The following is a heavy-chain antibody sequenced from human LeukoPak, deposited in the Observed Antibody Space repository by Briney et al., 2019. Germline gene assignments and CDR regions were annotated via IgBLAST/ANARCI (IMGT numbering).Heavy chain of an antibody. D-gene: IGHD3-22*01. CDR3: ARGPPTDYYDSSGFYYVFDY. CDR1: GGSFSGYY. CDR2: NNHSGST. V-gene: IGHV4-34*01. J-gene: IGHJ4*02. Sequence: SETLSLTCAVYGGSFSGYYWSWIRQPPGKGLECIGENNHSGSTNYNPSLKSRVTISVDTSKNQFSLKLSSVTAADTAVYFCARGPPTDYYDSSGFYYVFDYWGQGTLVTVSS.